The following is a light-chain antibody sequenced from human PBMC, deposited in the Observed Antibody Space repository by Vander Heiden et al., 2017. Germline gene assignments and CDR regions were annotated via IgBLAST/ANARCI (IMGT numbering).Light chain of an antibody. CDR3: QQYDSTPLT. CDR1: QSVLYSSNNKNY. CDR2: WAS. V-gene: IGKV4-1*01. Sequence: DIVMTQSPDSLDVSLGERATINCKSSQSVLYSSNNKNYLAWYQQKPGQPPKLLMYWASTRESGVPDRFSGSGSGTDFTLTISSLQAEDVAVYYCQQYDSTPLTFGQGTKVXIK. J-gene: IGKJ1*01.